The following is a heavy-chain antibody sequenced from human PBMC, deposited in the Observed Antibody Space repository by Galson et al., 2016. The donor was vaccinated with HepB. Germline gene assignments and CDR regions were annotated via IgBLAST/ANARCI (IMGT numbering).Heavy chain of an antibody. Sequence: SLRLSCAASGFTFSSYWVHWVRQAPGKGLVWVSRINSAGSSTSYADSVKGRFTISRDNAKNTLYLQMNSLRAEDTAVYYCAKAYGSGSSFYYYYGMDVWGQGTTVTVSS. CDR1: GFTFSSYW. CDR2: INSAGSST. CDR3: AKAYGSGSSFYYYYGMDV. D-gene: IGHD3-10*01. J-gene: IGHJ6*02. V-gene: IGHV3-74*01.